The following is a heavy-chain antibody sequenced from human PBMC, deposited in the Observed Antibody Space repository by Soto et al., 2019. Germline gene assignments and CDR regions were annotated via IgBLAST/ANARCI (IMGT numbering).Heavy chain of an antibody. V-gene: IGHV4-59*01. CDR2: FSYSGSS. CDR3: AGDTKRDYFDS. Sequence: SETLSLTCTFSVVSITSDHWSCIRQPPGKGLEWIGYFSYSGSSNYNPSLKSRVTISVDTSKNQFSLKLSSVTAADTAVYYCAGDTKRDYFDSWGQGTLVTVSS. J-gene: IGHJ4*02. CDR1: VVSITSDH.